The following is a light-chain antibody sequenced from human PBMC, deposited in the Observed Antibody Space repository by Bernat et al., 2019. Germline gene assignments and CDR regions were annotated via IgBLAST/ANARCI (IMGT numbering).Light chain of an antibody. CDR2: EVS. CDR1: SSDVGGYNY. Sequence: QSALTQPPSASGSPGQSVTISCTGTSSDVGGYNYVSWYQQHPDKAPKLIISEVSKRLSGVPDRFSGSKSGNTASLTVSGLQAEDEADYYCSSYAGSNNYVFGTGTKVTVL. CDR3: SSYAGSNNYV. J-gene: IGLJ1*01. V-gene: IGLV2-8*01.